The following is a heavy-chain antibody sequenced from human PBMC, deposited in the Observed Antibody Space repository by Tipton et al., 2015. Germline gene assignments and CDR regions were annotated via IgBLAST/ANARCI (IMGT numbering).Heavy chain of an antibody. CDR1: GYTFTSYY. J-gene: IGHJ4*02. Sequence: QLVQSGAEVKKPGASVKVSCKASGYTFTSYYMHWVRQAPGQGLELLGIIDPSGDYTNYAHKFQARVTMTRDTSTNTVYMELSSLRSEDTALYYWARGGPGTAARPVDYWGQGTLITVSS. CDR3: ARGGPGTAARPVDY. V-gene: IGHV1-46*01. CDR2: IDPSGDYT. D-gene: IGHD6-6*01.